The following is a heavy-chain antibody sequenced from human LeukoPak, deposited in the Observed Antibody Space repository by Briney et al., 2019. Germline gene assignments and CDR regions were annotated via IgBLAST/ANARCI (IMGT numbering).Heavy chain of an antibody. CDR2: IYYSGST. V-gene: IGHV4-59*08. CDR3: ARLESQDSSGYLGLDY. J-gene: IGHJ4*02. CDR1: GGSISSYY. Sequence: SETLSLTCTVSGGSISSYYWSWIRQPPGKGLEWIGYIYYSGSTNYNPSLKSRVTISVDTSKNQFSLKLSSVTAADTAVYYCARLESQDSSGYLGLDYWGQGTLVTVSS. D-gene: IGHD3-22*01.